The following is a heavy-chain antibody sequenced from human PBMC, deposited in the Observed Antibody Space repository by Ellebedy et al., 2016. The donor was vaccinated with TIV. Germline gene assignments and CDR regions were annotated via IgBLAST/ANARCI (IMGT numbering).Heavy chain of an antibody. Sequence: SETLSLTCTVSGGSINNYYWSWIRQPPGKGLEWIGYIYYSGSTNYNPSLKSRVTISVDTSKNQFSLMLSSVTAADTAVYYCAREAVEVATIEDHYYYMDVWGKGTTVTVSS. CDR3: AREAVEVATIEDHYYYMDV. J-gene: IGHJ6*03. CDR1: GGSINNYY. CDR2: IYYSGST. V-gene: IGHV4-59*01. D-gene: IGHD5-24*01.